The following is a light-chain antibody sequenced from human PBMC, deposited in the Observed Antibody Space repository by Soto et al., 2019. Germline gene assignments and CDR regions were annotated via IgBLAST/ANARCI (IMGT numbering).Light chain of an antibody. CDR1: QNINTY. Sequence: DIQLTQSPSSLSASVGDRVTITCRSSQNINTYLNWYQQRPGEPPKLLIYHASSLKSGVPSRFSGSASGTAFTLTISSLQPKDFGTYYCQQSSRMPPFGGGTKLDIK. V-gene: IGKV1-39*01. J-gene: IGKJ4*01. CDR3: QQSSRMPP. CDR2: HAS.